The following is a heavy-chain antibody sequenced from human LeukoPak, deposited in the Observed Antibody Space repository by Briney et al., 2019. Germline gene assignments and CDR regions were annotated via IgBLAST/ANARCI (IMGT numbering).Heavy chain of an antibody. J-gene: IGHJ4*02. CDR2: IYYSGST. D-gene: IGHD2-15*01. Sequence: SETLPLTCTVSGGSISSYYWSWIRQPPGKGLEWIGYIYYSGSTNYNPSLKSRVTISVDTSKNQFSLKLSSVTAADTAVYYCARQEVDYFDYWGQGTLVTVSS. CDR3: ARQEVDYFDY. CDR1: GGSISSYY. V-gene: IGHV4-59*08.